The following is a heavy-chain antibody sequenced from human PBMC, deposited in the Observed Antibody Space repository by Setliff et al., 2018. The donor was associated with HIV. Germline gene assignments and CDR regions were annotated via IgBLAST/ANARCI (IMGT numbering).Heavy chain of an antibody. CDR1: GYAFNSYT. CDR3: ARGDSGYDFGRDNFDY. Sequence: ASVKVSCKASGYAFNSYTLNWVRQATGRGLEWMGWINPNGDNTAYAQKFQGRVTMTRDTSISTAYMELSRLRSDDTAVYYCARGDSGYDFGRDNFDYWGQGTLVTVSS. CDR2: INPNGDNT. J-gene: IGHJ4*02. V-gene: IGHV1-8*01. D-gene: IGHD5-12*01.